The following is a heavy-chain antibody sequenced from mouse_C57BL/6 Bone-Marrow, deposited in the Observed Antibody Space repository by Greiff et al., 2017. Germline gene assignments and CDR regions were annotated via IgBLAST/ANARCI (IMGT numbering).Heavy chain of an antibody. D-gene: IGHD1-1*01. J-gene: IGHJ2*01. Sequence: EVQLVESGGDLVKPGGSLKLSCAASGFTFSSYGMSWVRQTPDKRLEWVATISSGGSYTYYPDSVKGRFTISRDNAKNTLYLQMSSLKSEDTAMYSCARHGTTVVATDYWGQGTTLTVSS. CDR2: ISSGGSYT. CDR1: GFTFSSYG. V-gene: IGHV5-6*01. CDR3: ARHGTTVVATDY.